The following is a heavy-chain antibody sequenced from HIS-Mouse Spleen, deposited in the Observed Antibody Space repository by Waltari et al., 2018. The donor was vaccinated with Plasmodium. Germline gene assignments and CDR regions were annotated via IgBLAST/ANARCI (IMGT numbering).Heavy chain of an antibody. CDR1: GFTFSRYG. V-gene: IGHV3-30*18. J-gene: IGHJ4*02. Sequence: QVQLVESGGGVVQPGGSLHISCAASGFTFSRYGMHWVRQAQGKGVEWGAVRSYDGSNKYYADSVKGRFTISRDNSKNTLYLQMNSLRAEDTAVYYCAKDRRGSSWYVDYWGQGTLVTVSS. D-gene: IGHD6-13*01. CDR3: AKDRRGSSWYVDY. CDR2: RSYDGSNK.